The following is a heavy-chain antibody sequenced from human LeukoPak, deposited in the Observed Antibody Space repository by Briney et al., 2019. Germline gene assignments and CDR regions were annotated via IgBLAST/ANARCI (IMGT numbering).Heavy chain of an antibody. CDR1: RYTFASYD. V-gene: IGHV1-8*01. Sequence: ASVKVSCKASRYTFASYDINWVRHATGQGLEWMGWMNPNSGNTGYAQKLQRRVTMTRDTSISTVYMELSSLTSDDTAVYFCARGARGAGSYFPDYWGQGTPVTVSS. D-gene: IGHD1-26*01. J-gene: IGHJ4*02. CDR2: MNPNSGNT. CDR3: ARGARGAGSYFPDY.